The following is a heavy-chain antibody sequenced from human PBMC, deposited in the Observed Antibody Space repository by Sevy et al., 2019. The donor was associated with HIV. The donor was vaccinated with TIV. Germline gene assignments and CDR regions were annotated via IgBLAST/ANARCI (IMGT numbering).Heavy chain of an antibody. V-gene: IGHV1-8*01. CDR2: MNPTSGNT. Sequence: ASVKVSCKASGYTFTSYDINGVRQATGQGLEWMGWMNPTSGNTSYAQKFQGRVTMTRNTSISTAYMELSSLRSEDTAVYYCARGGGYCSGGSCRHDYWGQGTLVTVSS. J-gene: IGHJ4*02. CDR1: GYTFTSYD. D-gene: IGHD2-15*01. CDR3: ARGGGYCSGGSCRHDY.